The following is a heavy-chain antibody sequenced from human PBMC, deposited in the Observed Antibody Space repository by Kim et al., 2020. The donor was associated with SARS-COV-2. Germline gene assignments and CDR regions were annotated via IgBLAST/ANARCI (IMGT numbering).Heavy chain of an antibody. V-gene: IGHV1-69*04. J-gene: IGHJ4*02. Sequence: NYAQKVQGRVTITADKSTSTAYMELSSLRSEDTAVYYCARDRRGEPSLGYWGQGTLVTVSS. D-gene: IGHD3-16*01. CDR3: ARDRRGEPSLGY.